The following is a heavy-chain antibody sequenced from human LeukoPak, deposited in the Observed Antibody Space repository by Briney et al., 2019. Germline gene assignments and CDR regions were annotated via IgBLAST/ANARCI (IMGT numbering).Heavy chain of an antibody. CDR3: ARDLHGSYGGKDFYYYYGMDV. CDR2: INPNSGGT. CDR1: GYTFTGYY. D-gene: IGHD4-23*01. Sequence: GASVKVSCKASGYTFTGYYMHWVRQAPGQGLEWMGWINPNSGGTNYAQKFQGRVTMTRDTSISTAYMELSRLRSDDTAVYYCARDLHGSYGGKDFYYYYGMDVWGQGTTVTVSS. V-gene: IGHV1-2*02. J-gene: IGHJ6*02.